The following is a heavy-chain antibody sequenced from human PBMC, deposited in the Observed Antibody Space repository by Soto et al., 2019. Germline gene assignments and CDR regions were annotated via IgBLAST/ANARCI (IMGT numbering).Heavy chain of an antibody. Sequence: SETLSLTCTVSGGSISNGAYYWSWIRQPPVKGLEWIGYIYYSGTTYYNPSLKSRVTISVDTSKNQFSLKMTSVNAADTAVYYCATSILATYRFGPWGKGTRVGVSS. CDR2: IYYSGTT. CDR3: ATSILATYRFGP. V-gene: IGHV4-30-4*01. J-gene: IGHJ5*01. CDR1: GGSISNGAYY. D-gene: IGHD5-12*01.